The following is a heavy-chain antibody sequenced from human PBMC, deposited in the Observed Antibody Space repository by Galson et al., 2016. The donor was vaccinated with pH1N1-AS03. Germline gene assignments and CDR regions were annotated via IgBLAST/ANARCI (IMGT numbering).Heavy chain of an antibody. Sequence: QSGAEVKKPGESLKISRKASAYTFANYWIVWVRQMPGKGLEWMGIMYPANFDTRYSPSFQGHVTISADTSINTAYLQWSSLRASDTAMYYCARRISVTGREFDPWGQGNLVTVSS. J-gene: IGHJ5*02. CDR2: MYPANFDT. CDR3: ARRISVTGREFDP. D-gene: IGHD6-19*01. CDR1: AYTFANYW. V-gene: IGHV5-51*01.